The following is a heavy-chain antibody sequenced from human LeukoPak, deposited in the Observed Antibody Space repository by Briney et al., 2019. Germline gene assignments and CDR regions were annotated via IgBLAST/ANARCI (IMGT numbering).Heavy chain of an antibody. D-gene: IGHD3-9*01. CDR2: IGGSGDST. CDR3: AKLPTGYPNWFDP. J-gene: IGHJ5*02. CDR1: GFTFSNSV. V-gene: IGHV3-23*01. Sequence: GGSLRLSCAASGFTFSNSVMGWVRQAPGKGLEWVSAIGGSGDSTYYTDSVTGRFTISRDNSKNTLYLQMNSLRAEDTALYYCAKLPTGYPNWFDPWGQGTLVTVSS.